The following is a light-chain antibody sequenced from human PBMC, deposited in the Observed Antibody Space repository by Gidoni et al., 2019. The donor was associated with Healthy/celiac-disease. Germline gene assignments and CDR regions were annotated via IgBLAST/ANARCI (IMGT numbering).Light chain of an antibody. V-gene: IGLV2-14*01. CDR1: SSDVGGYNY. CDR3: SSYTSSSTLEVV. Sequence: SALTQPASVSGSPGQSITSSGTGTSSDVGGYNYVSWYQQHPGKAPTLMFYEVSNPPSGVSNRFSGSKSGNTASLTISGLQAEDEADYYCSSYTSSSTLEVVFGGGTKLTVL. CDR2: EVS. J-gene: IGLJ2*01.